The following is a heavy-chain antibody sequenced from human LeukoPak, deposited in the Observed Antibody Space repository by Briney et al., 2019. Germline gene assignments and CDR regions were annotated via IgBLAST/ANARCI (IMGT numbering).Heavy chain of an antibody. CDR1: GFTCSSSW. V-gene: IGHV3-7*03. D-gene: IGHD6-19*01. CDR3: ANSEGTWLVSFDY. CDR2: IKPDGSDK. J-gene: IGHJ4*02. Sequence: SGGSLRLSCAATGFTCSSSWMTWVRQAPGKGLEWVAIIKPDGSDKSYADSVKGRFTISRDNSKNTLYLQMNSLRAEDTAVYYCANSEGTWLVSFDYWGQGTLVTVSS.